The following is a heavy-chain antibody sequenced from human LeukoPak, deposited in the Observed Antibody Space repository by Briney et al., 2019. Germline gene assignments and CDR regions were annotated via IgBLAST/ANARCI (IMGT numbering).Heavy chain of an antibody. CDR2: INPNSGGT. CDR1: GYKFIDDY. J-gene: IGHJ4*02. Sequence: ASVKVSCKASGYKFIDDYMHWVRQAPGQGLEWMGWINPNSGGTTYAQKFQGRVTMTRDTSISTAYMELSRLRSDDTAVYYCARAPGPRSWEWGQGTLVTVSS. CDR3: ARAPGPRSWE. V-gene: IGHV1-2*02. D-gene: IGHD1-26*01.